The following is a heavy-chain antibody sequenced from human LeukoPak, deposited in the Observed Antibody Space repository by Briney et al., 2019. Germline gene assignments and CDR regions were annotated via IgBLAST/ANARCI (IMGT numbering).Heavy chain of an antibody. J-gene: IGHJ4*02. V-gene: IGHV4-34*01. Sequence: SETLSLTCTVSGGSLSSYYWNWIRQPPGKGLEWIGEINHSGSTNYNPSLKSRVTISLDTSKNQFSLKLTSVTAADTAVYYCARGRSPQDWGQGTLVTVSS. CDR3: ARGRSPQD. CDR1: GGSLSSYY. CDR2: INHSGST.